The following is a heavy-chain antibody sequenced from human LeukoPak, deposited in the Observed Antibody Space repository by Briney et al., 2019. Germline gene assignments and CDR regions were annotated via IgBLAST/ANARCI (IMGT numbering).Heavy chain of an antibody. CDR1: GGSISSGGYY. V-gene: IGHV4-31*03. J-gene: IGHJ4*02. D-gene: IGHD3-10*01. Sequence: PSQTLSLTCTVSGGSISSGGYYWSWIRQHPGKGLEWIGYIYYSGSTYYNPSLKSRVTISVYTSKNQFSLKLGSATAADTAVYYCARCYYCSGSYGYFDYWGQGTLVTVSS. CDR3: ARCYYCSGSYGYFDY. CDR2: IYYSGST.